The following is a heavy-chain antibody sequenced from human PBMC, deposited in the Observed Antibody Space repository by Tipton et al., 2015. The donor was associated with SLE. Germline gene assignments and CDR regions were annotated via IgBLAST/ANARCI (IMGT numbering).Heavy chain of an antibody. CDR1: GGSISSSRYY. CDR2: IYHSGTA. CDR3: ARLTGEYWYVDL. D-gene: IGHD7-27*01. Sequence: TLSLTCTVSGGSISSSRYYWGWIRQPPGKGLEWIGSIYHSGTAYYNPSLKSRVTISVDTSKNQFSLKLSSVTAADTAVYYCARLTGEYWYVDLWGRGTLVTVSS. J-gene: IGHJ2*01. V-gene: IGHV4-39*07.